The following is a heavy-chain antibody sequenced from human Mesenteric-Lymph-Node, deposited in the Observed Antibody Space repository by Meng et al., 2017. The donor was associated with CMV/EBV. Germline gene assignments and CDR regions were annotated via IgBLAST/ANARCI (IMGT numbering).Heavy chain of an antibody. CDR3: ARPHGDPFYFDY. CDR2: INAGNGLT. Sequence: CKASGYTFTSYAMHWVRQAPGQRLEWMGWINAGNGLTKYSQKFQGRVTITRDTSANTAYMELSSLRSEDTAVYYCARPHGDPFYFDYWGQGTLVTVSS. D-gene: IGHD4-17*01. J-gene: IGHJ4*02. CDR1: GYTFTSYA. V-gene: IGHV1-3*01.